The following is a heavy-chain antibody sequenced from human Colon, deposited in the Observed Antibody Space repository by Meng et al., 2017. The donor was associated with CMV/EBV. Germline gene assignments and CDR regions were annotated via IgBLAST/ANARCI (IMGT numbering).Heavy chain of an antibody. D-gene: IGHD2-15*01. CDR2: INPGNRNT. CDR1: GYNFTNYR. CDR3: TREISSVLY. V-gene: IGHV1-3*01. J-gene: IGHJ4*02. Sequence: QLVPFGAGGKKPGASVKVSCKASGYNFTNYRMHWVRQAPGQRLEWMGWINPGNRNTKYSQSCQDRVTITKDTSASTAYMELSSLGSEDTALYSSTREISSVLYWGQGTLVTVSS.